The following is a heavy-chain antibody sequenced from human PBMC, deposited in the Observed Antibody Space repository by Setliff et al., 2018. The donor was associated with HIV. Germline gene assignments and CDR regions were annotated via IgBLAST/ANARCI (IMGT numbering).Heavy chain of an antibody. J-gene: IGHJ4*02. D-gene: IGHD6-19*01. V-gene: IGHV3-48*04. CDR3: ANMQWASNAWYSFDY. CDR2: IGSSNHGI. Sequence: GGSLRLSCAASGFNFKTYGMTWVRQAPGKGLDWVAHIGSSNHGIHYTASVQGRFTVSRDNANNLLFLQMNNLRAEDTAVYYCANMQWASNAWYSFDYWGQGALVTVSS. CDR1: GFNFKTYG.